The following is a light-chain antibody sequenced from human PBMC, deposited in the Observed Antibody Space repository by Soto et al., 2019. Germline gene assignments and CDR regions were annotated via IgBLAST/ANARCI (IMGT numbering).Light chain of an antibody. Sequence: DIXMTQSXSTVSASVGDRVTITCRASQSISSWLAWYQQKPGKAPKLLIYKASSLESGVPSRFSGSGSGTEFTLTISSLQPDDFATYYCQQYNSDSPWTFGQGTKVEIK. CDR2: KAS. V-gene: IGKV1-5*03. CDR1: QSISSW. J-gene: IGKJ1*01. CDR3: QQYNSDSPWT.